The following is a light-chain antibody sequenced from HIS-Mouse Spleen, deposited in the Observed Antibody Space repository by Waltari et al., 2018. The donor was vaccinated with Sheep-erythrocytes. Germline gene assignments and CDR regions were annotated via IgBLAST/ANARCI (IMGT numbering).Light chain of an antibody. J-gene: IGLJ2*01. Sequence: SYVLTQPPSVSVAPGQTARITCGGNNLGSKSVPWYQQKPGQAPVLVVDDDSDRPSGIPERFSGSNSGNTATLTISRVEAGDEADYYCQVWDSSSDHPGVFGGGTKLTVL. CDR3: QVWDSSSDHPGV. CDR1: NLGSKS. V-gene: IGLV3-21*02. CDR2: DDS.